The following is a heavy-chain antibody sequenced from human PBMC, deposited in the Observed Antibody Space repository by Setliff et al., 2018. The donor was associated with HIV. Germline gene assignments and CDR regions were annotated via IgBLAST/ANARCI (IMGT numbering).Heavy chain of an antibody. V-gene: IGHV3-66*02. J-gene: IGHJ2*01. CDR2: VYNGGAT. Sequence: GGSLRLSCEASGFTVRSNYMSWVRQAPGKGLEWVSVVYNGGATYYADSVKGRFTISRDNSKNTLYLHMNSLRAEDTAVYYCARQNMVRGSWYFDLWGRGTLVTVSS. D-gene: IGHD3-10*01. CDR3: ARQNMVRGSWYFDL. CDR1: GFTVRSNY.